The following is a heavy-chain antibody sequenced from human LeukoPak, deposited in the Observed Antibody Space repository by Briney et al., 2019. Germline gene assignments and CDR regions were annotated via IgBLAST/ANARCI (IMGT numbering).Heavy chain of an antibody. CDR1: GYTLTSYA. CDR2: IHTGNGIT. J-gene: IGHJ4*02. D-gene: IGHD3-16*01. CDR3: ARGGSRMTTFYIIDY. V-gene: IGHV1-3*04. Sequence: ASVKVSCKASGYTLTSYAIHWVRQAPGQRPEWMGWIHTGNGITRYSQKFQGRVTITRDTSANTAYMELSSLTFEDTTIYYCARGGSRMTTFYIIDYWGQGTLVTVSS.